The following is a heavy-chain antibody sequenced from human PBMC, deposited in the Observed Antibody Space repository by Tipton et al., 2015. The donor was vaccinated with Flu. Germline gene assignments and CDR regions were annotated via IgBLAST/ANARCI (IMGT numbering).Heavy chain of an antibody. CDR2: ITSYNGNT. Sequence: QSGAEVKKPGASVKVSCKASGYIFNSYGVSWVRQAPGQGLEWMGWITSYNGNTKYAQKFRDRVTMTTDTSTSTAYMELGSLRSDDTAVYYCARVGKGWFDPWGQGTLVTVSS. CDR1: GYIFNSYG. J-gene: IGHJ5*02. CDR3: ARVGKGWFDP. D-gene: IGHD1-14*01. V-gene: IGHV1-18*01.